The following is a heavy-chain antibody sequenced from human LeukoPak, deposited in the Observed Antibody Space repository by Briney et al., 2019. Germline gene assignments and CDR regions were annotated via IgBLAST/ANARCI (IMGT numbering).Heavy chain of an antibody. CDR3: AREGFYFFDF. V-gene: IGHV3-7*01. J-gene: IGHJ4*01. Sequence: PGGSLRLSCAASGFTFSSYEMSWVRQVPGKGLEWVANIKQDGSEKTYADSVRGRFTIFRDNAKDSVYLQMNSLRAEDSAIYYCAREGFYFFDFWGQGTLVTVSS. CDR1: GFTFSSYE. CDR2: IKQDGSEK.